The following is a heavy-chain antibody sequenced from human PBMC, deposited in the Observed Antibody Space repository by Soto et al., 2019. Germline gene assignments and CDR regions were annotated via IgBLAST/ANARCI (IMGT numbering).Heavy chain of an antibody. CDR3: AGERETSSWFLSGFEY. J-gene: IGHJ4*02. CDR2: ISDDGSKK. D-gene: IGHD6-13*01. V-gene: IGHV3-30-3*01. CDR1: GLTFSRYA. Sequence: QVQLVESGGGVVQPGRSLRLSCAASGLTFSRYAMHWVRQVPGKGLEWVAVISDDGSKKYYVDSVKGRFSISRDKSRNTLYLQMNSLRAEDTAVYFCAGERETSSWFLSGFEYWGQGTLVTVS.